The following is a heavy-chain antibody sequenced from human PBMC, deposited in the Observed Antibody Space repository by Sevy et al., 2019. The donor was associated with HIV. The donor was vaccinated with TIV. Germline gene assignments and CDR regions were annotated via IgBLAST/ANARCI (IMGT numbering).Heavy chain of an antibody. CDR3: ERSPAEAENWFDP. CDR2: ISASSTTI. CDR1: GFTFSEYS. D-gene: IGHD6-25*01. V-gene: IGHV3-48*01. Sequence: GGSLRLSCVGSGFTFSEYSMNWVRQAPGKGLEWVTYISASSTTIEYADSVKGRFSISRDNADNSVFLQMNRMRVEDTAVYYCERSPAEAENWFDPWGQGTLVTVSS. J-gene: IGHJ5*02.